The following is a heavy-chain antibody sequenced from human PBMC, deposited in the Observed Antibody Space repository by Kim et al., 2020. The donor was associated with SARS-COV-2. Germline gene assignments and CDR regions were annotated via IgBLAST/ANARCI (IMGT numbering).Heavy chain of an antibody. V-gene: IGHV4-59*08. D-gene: IGHD2-15*01. J-gene: IGHJ4*02. CDR3: ARRYCPSGSCYSDDY. Sequence: PSLKRRVTITVDVSKNQFSLKLNSVTAADTAVYYCARRYCPSGSCYSDDYWGQGTLVTVSS.